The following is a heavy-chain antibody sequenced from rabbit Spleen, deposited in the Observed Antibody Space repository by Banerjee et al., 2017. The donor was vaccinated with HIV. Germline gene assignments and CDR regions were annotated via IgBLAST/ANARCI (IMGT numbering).Heavy chain of an antibody. V-gene: IGHV1S45*01. CDR3: ARDLTGVIGWNFGW. D-gene: IGHD4-1*01. Sequence: QEQLVEYGGDLVQPEGSLTLTCKASGLDFSSSYWICWVRQALGKGLEWIACIYVGSGGGTKYASWAKGRFTISKTSSTTVTLEMTSLTVADTATYFCARDLTGVIGWNFGWWGQGTLVTVS. J-gene: IGHJ3*01. CDR1: GLDFSSSYW. CDR2: IYVGSGGGT.